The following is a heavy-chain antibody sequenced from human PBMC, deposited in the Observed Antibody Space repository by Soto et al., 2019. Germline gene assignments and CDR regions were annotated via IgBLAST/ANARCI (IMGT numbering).Heavy chain of an antibody. CDR2: IYYSGST. J-gene: IGHJ4*02. CDR3: AAVDTAMVLRSGIFNY. V-gene: IGHV4-61*08. Sequence: PSETLSLTCTVSGGSISSGGYYWSWIRQHPGKGLEWIGYIYYSGSTNYNPSLKSRVTISVDTSKDQFSLKLSSVTAADTAVYYCAAVDTAMVLRSGIFNYWGQGTLVTVSS. CDR1: GGSISSGGYY. D-gene: IGHD5-18*01.